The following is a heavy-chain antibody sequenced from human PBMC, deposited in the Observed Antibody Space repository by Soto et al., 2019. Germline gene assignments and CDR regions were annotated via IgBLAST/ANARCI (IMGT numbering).Heavy chain of an antibody. J-gene: IGHJ4*02. CDR3: ARVDHDSSGYYDNYFDY. CDR1: GGSISSGGYY. D-gene: IGHD3-22*01. CDR2: IYYSGST. Sequence: PSETLSLTCTVSGGSISSGGYYWSWIRQHPGKGLEWIGYIYYSGSTYYNPSLKSRVTISVDTSKNQFSLKLSSVTAADTAVYYCARVDHDSSGYYDNYFDYWGQGTLVTVSS. V-gene: IGHV4-31*03.